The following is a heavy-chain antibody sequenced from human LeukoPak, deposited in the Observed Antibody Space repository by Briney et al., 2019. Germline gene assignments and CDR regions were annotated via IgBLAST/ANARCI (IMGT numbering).Heavy chain of an antibody. CDR2: INHSGST. CDR3: ARGPLDTAVATYYFDY. Sequence: QPSETLSLTCAVYGGSFSGYYWSWIRQPPGKGLEWIGEINHSGSTNYNPSLKSRVTISVDTSKDQFSLKLYSVTAADTAVYYCARGPLDTAVATYYFDYWAQGTLVTVSS. CDR1: GGSFSGYY. J-gene: IGHJ4*02. D-gene: IGHD5-18*01. V-gene: IGHV4-34*01.